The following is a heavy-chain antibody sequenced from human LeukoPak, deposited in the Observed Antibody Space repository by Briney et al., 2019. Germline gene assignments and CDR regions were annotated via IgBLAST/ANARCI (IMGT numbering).Heavy chain of an antibody. J-gene: IGHJ4*02. CDR1: GFTFTNYA. Sequence: PGGSLRLSCAASGFTFTNYAMTWVRQAPGKGLEWVSAISGPGGNTYYTDSVKGRFTISRDNSKNTLYLEMNNLRAGDTALYYCAKGKREWELLPFDYWGQGTLVTVSS. D-gene: IGHD1-26*01. CDR3: AKGKREWELLPFDY. CDR2: ISGPGGNT. V-gene: IGHV3-23*01.